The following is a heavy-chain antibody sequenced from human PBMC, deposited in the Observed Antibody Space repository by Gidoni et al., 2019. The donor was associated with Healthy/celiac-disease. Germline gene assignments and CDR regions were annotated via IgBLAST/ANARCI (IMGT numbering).Heavy chain of an antibody. J-gene: IGHJ6*03. D-gene: IGHD5-18*01. Sequence: QVQLVASGGGVVQPGRSLRLSCAASGFTFRSYGMFWVRQAPGKGLDWVAVISYDGSNKYYADSVKGRFTISRDNSKNTLYLQMNSLRAEDTAVYYCAKEREYSYGYYYYYYMDVWGKGTTVTVSS. CDR1: GFTFRSYG. V-gene: IGHV3-30*18. CDR2: ISYDGSNK. CDR3: AKEREYSYGYYYYYYMDV.